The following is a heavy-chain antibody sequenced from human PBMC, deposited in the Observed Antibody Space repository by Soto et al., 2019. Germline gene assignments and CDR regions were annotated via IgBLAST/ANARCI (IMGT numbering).Heavy chain of an antibody. CDR1: GFTFKSYG. J-gene: IGHJ4*02. V-gene: IGHV3-30*18. D-gene: IGHD1-26*01. CDR2: ISYDGSYQ. CDR3: AQDGRSGSVTRPDH. Sequence: QAQLVESGGGEVQPGRSLRLSCAASGFTFKSYGMHWVRQAPGKGLAWVAVISYDGSYQYYSDSVKGRFTISRDNSKNRLNLQMNSLRVEDSAMYYCAQDGRSGSVTRPDHWGQGTLVTVSS.